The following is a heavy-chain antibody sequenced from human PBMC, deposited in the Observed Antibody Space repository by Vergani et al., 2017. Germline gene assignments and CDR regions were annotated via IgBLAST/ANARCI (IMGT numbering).Heavy chain of an antibody. V-gene: IGHV3-21*01. CDR1: GFTFSSYS. J-gene: IGHJ4*02. CDR3: ARFAAVAGTYWIDDY. D-gene: IGHD6-19*01. CDR2: ISSSSSYI. Sequence: EVQLVESGGGLVKPGGSLRLSCAASGFTFSSYSMNWVRQAPGKGLEWVSSISSSSSYIYYADSVKGRFTISRDNAKNSLYLQMNSLRAEDTAVYYCARFAAVAGTYWIDDYWGQGTLVTVSS.